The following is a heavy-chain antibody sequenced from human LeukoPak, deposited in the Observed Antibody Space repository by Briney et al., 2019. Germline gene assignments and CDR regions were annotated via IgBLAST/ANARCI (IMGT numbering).Heavy chain of an antibody. CDR1: GYTLTELS. CDR3: ASYVSGYDWFDY. Sequence: GASVKVSCKVSGYTLTELSMHWVRQAPGKGLEWMGGFDPEDGETIYAQKFQGRVTMTEDTSTDTAYMELSSLRSEDTAVYYCASYVSGYDWFDYWGQGTLVTVSS. CDR2: FDPEDGET. V-gene: IGHV1-24*01. J-gene: IGHJ4*02. D-gene: IGHD5-12*01.